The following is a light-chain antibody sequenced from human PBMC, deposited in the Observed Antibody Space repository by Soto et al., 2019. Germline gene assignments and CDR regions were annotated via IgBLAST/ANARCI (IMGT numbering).Light chain of an antibody. CDR2: NNN. J-gene: IGLJ1*01. V-gene: IGLV1-44*01. CDR3: AAWDDSLNGHYV. Sequence: QSVLTQPPSASETPGQRVTISCSGSSSNIGSNTVNWYQHLPGTAPKLLIYNNNHRPSGVPDRFSGSKSGTSASLAISGVQPEDEADYYCAAWDDSLNGHYVFGTGTKLTVL. CDR1: SSNIGSNT.